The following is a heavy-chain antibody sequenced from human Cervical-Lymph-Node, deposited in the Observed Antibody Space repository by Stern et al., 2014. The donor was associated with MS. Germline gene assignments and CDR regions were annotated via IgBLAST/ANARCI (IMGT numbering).Heavy chain of an antibody. CDR3: ATHGGSSFQMDV. CDR1: GYSFTDFN. J-gene: IGHJ6*02. Sequence: VQLEESGAEVKKPGASVKVSCKASGYSFTDFNTHWVRQAPGQGLEWMGRISPHTGGARDAEKFQGRVTLTRDTVITTAYMELDRLTSDDTAVYYCATHGGSSFQMDVWGQGTTVTVSS. CDR2: ISPHTGGA. D-gene: IGHD6-13*01. V-gene: IGHV1-2*06.